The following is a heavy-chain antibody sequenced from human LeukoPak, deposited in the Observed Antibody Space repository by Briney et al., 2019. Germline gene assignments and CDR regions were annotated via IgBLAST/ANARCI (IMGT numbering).Heavy chain of an antibody. V-gene: IGHV4-34*01. J-gene: IGHJ4*02. Sequence: EPSETLSLTCAVYGGSFSGYYWSWIRQPPGKGLEWIGEINHSGSTNYNPSLKSRVTISVDTSKNQFSLKLSSVTAADTAVYYCARGRYYDSSGYYYDFDYWGQGTLVTVSS. CDR3: ARGRYYDSSGYYYDFDY. CDR1: GGSFSGYY. CDR2: INHSGST. D-gene: IGHD3-22*01.